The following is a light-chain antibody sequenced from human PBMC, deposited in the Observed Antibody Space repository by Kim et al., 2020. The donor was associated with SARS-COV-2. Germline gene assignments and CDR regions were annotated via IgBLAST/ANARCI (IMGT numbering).Light chain of an antibody. CDR1: QSVSVSY. CDR3: QQYETLPLT. Sequence: SPGETATLSCRASQSVSVSYLAWYQKKTGQPPRFLIYGTSSRAAGIPDRFRGSGFGKDFTLTISGLEPEDFAVYFCQQYETLPLTFGGGTKVDIK. J-gene: IGKJ4*01. CDR2: GTS. V-gene: IGKV3-20*01.